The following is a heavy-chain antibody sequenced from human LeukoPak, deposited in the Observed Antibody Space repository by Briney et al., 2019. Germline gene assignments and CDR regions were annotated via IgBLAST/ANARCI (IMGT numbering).Heavy chain of an antibody. CDR1: GGSFSGYY. CDR3: ARARPPRSGSYYYIKIGWFDP. CDR2: INHSGST. D-gene: IGHD1-26*01. J-gene: IGHJ5*02. V-gene: IGHV4-34*01. Sequence: PSETLSLTCAVYGGSFSGYYWSWIRQPPGKGLEWIGEINHSGSTNYNLSLKSRVTISIDTSKNQFSLKLSSVTAADTAVYYCARARPPRSGSYYYIKIGWFDPWGQGTLVTVSS.